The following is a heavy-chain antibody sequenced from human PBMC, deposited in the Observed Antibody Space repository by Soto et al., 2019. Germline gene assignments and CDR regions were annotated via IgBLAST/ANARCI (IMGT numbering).Heavy chain of an antibody. CDR1: GGSISSSNW. V-gene: IGHV4-4*02. D-gene: IGHD2-15*01. Sequence: QVQLQESGPGLVKPSGTLSLTCDVSGGSISSSNWWSWVRQPPGKGLEWIGEIYHSGSTNYNPSLKSRVTISVDKSKNQFSLKLSSVTAADTAVYYCARDLSVVDATDAFDIWGQGTMVTVSS. J-gene: IGHJ3*02. CDR2: IYHSGST. CDR3: ARDLSVVDATDAFDI.